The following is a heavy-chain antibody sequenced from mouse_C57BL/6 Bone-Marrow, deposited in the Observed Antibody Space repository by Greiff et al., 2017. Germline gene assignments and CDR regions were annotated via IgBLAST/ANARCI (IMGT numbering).Heavy chain of an antibody. CDR1: GYSITSGYY. CDR2: ISYDGSN. CDR3: ARDCYGSSYYWYFDV. J-gene: IGHJ1*03. V-gene: IGHV3-6*01. D-gene: IGHD1-1*01. Sequence: EVKLQESGPGLVKPSQSLSLTCSVTGYSITSGYYWNWIRQFPGNKLEWMGYISYDGSNNYNPSLKNRISITRDTSKNQFFLKLNSVTTEDTATYYCARDCYGSSYYWYFDVWGTGTTVTVSS.